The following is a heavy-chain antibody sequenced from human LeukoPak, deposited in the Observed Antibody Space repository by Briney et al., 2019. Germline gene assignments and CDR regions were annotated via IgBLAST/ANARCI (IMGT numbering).Heavy chain of an antibody. Sequence: PSETLSLTCTVSGGSISSSSYYWGWIRQPPGKGLEWIGSIYYSGSTYYNPSLKSRVTISVDTSKNQFSLKLSSVTAADTAVYYCARRGYSYIFDYWGQGTLVTVS. D-gene: IGHD5-18*01. CDR2: IYYSGST. V-gene: IGHV4-39*01. CDR1: GGSISSSSYY. J-gene: IGHJ4*02. CDR3: ARRGYSYIFDY.